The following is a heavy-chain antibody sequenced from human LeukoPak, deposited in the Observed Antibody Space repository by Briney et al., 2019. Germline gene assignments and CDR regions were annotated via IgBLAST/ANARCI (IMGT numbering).Heavy chain of an antibody. Sequence: PGGSLRLSCATSGFIFSTYGMHWVRQAPGKGLKWVAFIRYDGSKTYYADSVKGRFTIFRDNSKNTVYLQMNNLRVEDTAVYFCATEEVGDDTLDYWGQGTLVTVSS. D-gene: IGHD1-26*01. V-gene: IGHV3-30*02. CDR3: ATEEVGDDTLDY. CDR1: GFIFSTYG. J-gene: IGHJ4*02. CDR2: IRYDGSKT.